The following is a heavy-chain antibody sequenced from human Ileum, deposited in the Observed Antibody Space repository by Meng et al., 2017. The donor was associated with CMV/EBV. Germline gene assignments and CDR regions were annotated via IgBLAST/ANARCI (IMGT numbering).Heavy chain of an antibody. CDR3: AREAELSYSGSYQVDY. Sequence: GESLKISCAASGFTLSNYAMHWVRQAPGKGLEWVTRISYDGTNIYFTDSVKGRFTISRDNSKNTQYLQMNSLRAEDTALYYCAREAELSYSGSYQVDYWGQGTLVTVSS. J-gene: IGHJ4*02. D-gene: IGHD1-26*01. CDR1: GFTLSNYA. CDR2: ISYDGTNI. V-gene: IGHV3-30*04.